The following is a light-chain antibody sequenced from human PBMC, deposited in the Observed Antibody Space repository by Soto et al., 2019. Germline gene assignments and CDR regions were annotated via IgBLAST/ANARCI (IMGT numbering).Light chain of an antibody. CDR3: QQYNNWPPWT. Sequence: EIVLTQSPVTLSLSPGERATLSCRASQSVSGNLAWYQQRPGQAPRLLMYGASTRATGIPARFSGSGSGTEFTLTISRLQSEDFAVYYCQQYNNWPPWTFGQRTKVDIK. CDR2: GAS. CDR1: QSVSGN. V-gene: IGKV3-15*01. J-gene: IGKJ1*01.